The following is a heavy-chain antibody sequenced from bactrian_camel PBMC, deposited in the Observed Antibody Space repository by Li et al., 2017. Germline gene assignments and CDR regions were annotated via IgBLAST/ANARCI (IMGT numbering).Heavy chain of an antibody. Sequence: VQLVESGGGLVQPGGSLKLSCTAAGDILGRNCMAWFRQAPGKEREGVAAIATYGSSTSYADSVKGRFTISQDTAKNTVYLQMNSLKPEDTAMYYCAAGGRDCYSGSWVRGQGTQVTVS. V-gene: IGHV3S54*01. CDR2: IATYGSST. J-gene: IGHJ4*01. CDR3: AAGGRDCYSGSWV. D-gene: IGHD3*01. CDR1: GDILGRNC.